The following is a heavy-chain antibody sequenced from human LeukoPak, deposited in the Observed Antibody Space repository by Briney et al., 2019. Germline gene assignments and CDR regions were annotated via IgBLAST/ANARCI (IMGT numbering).Heavy chain of an antibody. CDR2: INSGGYRV. CDR3: AGGWRSGTDFDY. J-gene: IGHJ4*02. V-gene: IGHV3-48*03. Sequence: GGSLRLSCAASGFTFSDYEMNWVRLAPGKGLEWVSYINSGGYRVHYADSVEGRFTISRDNAKNSLYLQMNSLRADDTAVYYCAGGWRSGTDFDYWGQGTLVTVSS. CDR1: GFTFSDYE. D-gene: IGHD3-10*01.